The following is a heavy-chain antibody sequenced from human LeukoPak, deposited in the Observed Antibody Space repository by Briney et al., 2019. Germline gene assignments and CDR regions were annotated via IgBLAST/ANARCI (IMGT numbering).Heavy chain of an antibody. CDR2: ISPSGSIL. Sequence: PGGTLRLSCAASGFTFPRHGINWVRQAPGKGLEWVSGISPSGSILYYADSVKGRFTISRDNSKNTLFLQVNSLRAEDTAIYYCAKNGDRGAYCSGGSCYPYYYYYMDVWGKGTTVTISS. V-gene: IGHV3-23*01. D-gene: IGHD2-15*01. J-gene: IGHJ6*03. CDR1: GFTFPRHG. CDR3: AKNGDRGAYCSGGSCYPYYYYYMDV.